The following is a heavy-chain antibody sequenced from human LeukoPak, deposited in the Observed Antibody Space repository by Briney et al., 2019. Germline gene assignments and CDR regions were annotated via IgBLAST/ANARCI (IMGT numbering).Heavy chain of an antibody. CDR3: ARDKTPYGAGSYWL. D-gene: IGHD3-10*01. J-gene: IGHJ4*02. Sequence: PGRCLRLSCASSVFTLSSNYMSWVRQAPGKGLECVSNIKQDGSEDYYVDSVKGRLTISRDNAKKSLYLQMNSLRADDTALYYCARDKTPYGAGSYWLWGQGTLVTVSS. CDR2: IKQDGSED. CDR1: VFTLSSNY. V-gene: IGHV3-7*05.